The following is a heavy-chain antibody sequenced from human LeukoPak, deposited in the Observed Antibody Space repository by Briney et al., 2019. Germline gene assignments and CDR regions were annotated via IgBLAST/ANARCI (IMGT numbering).Heavy chain of an antibody. CDR2: INSDGSST. D-gene: IGHD3-22*01. CDR3: AREDRVVITYDY. CDR1: GFTFSSYW. Sequence: GGSLRLSCAASGFTFSSYWMHWVRQAPGKGLVWVSRINSDGSSTSYADSVKGRFTISRDNAENTLYLQMNSLRAEDTAVYYCAREDRVVITYDYWGQGTLVTVSS. V-gene: IGHV3-74*01. J-gene: IGHJ4*02.